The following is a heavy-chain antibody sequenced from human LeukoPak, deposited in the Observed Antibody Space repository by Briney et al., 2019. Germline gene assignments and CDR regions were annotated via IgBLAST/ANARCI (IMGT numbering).Heavy chain of an antibody. Sequence: PGGSLRLSCAASGFTFNSFWMSWVRQAPGKGLEWVANIKQGGSEKYYVDSVRGRFTISRDNAKNSLYLQMNSLRAEDTAVYYCARVAKERVGGVYYFDYWGQGTLVTVSS. CDR2: IKQGGSEK. J-gene: IGHJ4*02. CDR1: GFTFNSFW. CDR3: ARVAKERVGGVYYFDY. V-gene: IGHV3-7*01. D-gene: IGHD1-1*01.